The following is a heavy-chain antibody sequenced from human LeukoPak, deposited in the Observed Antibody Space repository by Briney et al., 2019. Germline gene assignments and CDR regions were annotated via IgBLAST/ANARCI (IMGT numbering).Heavy chain of an antibody. Sequence: GGSLRLSCAASGFTSSSYSMNWVRQAPGKGLEWVSSISSSSSYIYYADSVKGRFTISRDNAKNSLYLQMNSLRAEDTAVYYCARIMDAVVTPGSDYWGQGTLVTVSS. J-gene: IGHJ4*02. CDR3: ARIMDAVVTPGSDY. D-gene: IGHD4-23*01. CDR2: ISSSSSYI. V-gene: IGHV3-21*01. CDR1: GFTSSSYS.